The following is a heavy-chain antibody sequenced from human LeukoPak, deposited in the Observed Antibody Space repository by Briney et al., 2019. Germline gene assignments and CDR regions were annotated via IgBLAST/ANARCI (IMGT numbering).Heavy chain of an antibody. CDR2: IKQDGSEK. CDR1: GFTFSSYW. CDR3: ARAHSGSYFNWFDP. V-gene: IGHV3-7*01. D-gene: IGHD1-26*01. J-gene: IGHJ5*02. Sequence: GGSLRLSCAASGFTFSSYWMSWVRQAPGKGLEWVANIKQDGSEKYYVDSVKGRFTISGDNAKNSLYLQTNSLRAEDTAVYYCARAHSGSYFNWFDPWGQGTLVTVSS.